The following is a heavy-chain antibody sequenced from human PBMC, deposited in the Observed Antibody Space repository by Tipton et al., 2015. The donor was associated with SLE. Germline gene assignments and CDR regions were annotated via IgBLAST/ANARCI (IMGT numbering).Heavy chain of an antibody. CDR3: ARGLSGYSSSWFYYYYGMDV. D-gene: IGHD6-13*01. V-gene: IGHV4-34*01. CDR1: GGSFSGYY. Sequence: LRLSCAVYGGSFSGYYWSWIRQPPGKGLEWIGEINHSGSTNYNPSLKSRVTISLDTSKNQFSLRLSSVTAADTAVYYCARGLSGYSSSWFYYYYGMDVWGQGTTVTVS. CDR2: INHSGST. J-gene: IGHJ6*02.